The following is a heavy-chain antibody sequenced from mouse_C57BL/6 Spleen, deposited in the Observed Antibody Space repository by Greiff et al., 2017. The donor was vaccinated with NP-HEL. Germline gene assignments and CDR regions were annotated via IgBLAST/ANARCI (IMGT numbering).Heavy chain of an antibody. D-gene: IGHD2-5*01. J-gene: IGHJ4*01. Sequence: QVHVKQSGAELVKPGASVKLSCKASGYTFTSYWMHWVKQRPGQGLEWIGMIHPNSGSTNYNEKFKSKATLTVDKSSSTAYMQLSSLTSEDSAVYYCAGSSNYGGAMDYWGQGTSVTVSS. CDR2: IHPNSGST. CDR1: GYTFTSYW. CDR3: AGSSNYGGAMDY. V-gene: IGHV1-64*01.